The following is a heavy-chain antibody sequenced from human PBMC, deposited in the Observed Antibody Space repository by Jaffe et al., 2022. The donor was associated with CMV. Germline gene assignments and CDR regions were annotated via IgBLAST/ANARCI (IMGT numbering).Heavy chain of an antibody. Sequence: EVQLLESGGGLVQPGGSLRLSCAASGFTFSSYAMSWVRQAPGKGLEWVSAISGSGGSTYYADSVKGRFTISRDNSKNTLYLQMNSLRAEDTAVYYCAKRVDYYDSSGRFWAVRAFDIWGQGTMVTVSS. D-gene: IGHD3-22*01. CDR1: GFTFSSYA. J-gene: IGHJ3*02. CDR3: AKRVDYYDSSGRFWAVRAFDI. V-gene: IGHV3-23*01. CDR2: ISGSGGST.